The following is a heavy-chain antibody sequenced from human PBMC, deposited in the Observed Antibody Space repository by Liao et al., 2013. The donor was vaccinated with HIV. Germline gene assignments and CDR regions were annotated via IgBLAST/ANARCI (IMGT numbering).Heavy chain of an antibody. D-gene: IGHD6-19*01. V-gene: IGHV4-59*01. J-gene: IGHJ4*02. CDR1: GGSISSYY. CDR2: IQDRGSP. CDR3: ARVKRYRSGWNGGEFDY. Sequence: QVQLQESGPRLVKPSETLSLTCTVSGGSISSYYWSWIRQTPGKGLEWIGDIQDRGSPNYMPSLKRRVSISVDTFKNQFSLSLSSVTTADTALYYCARVKRYRSGWNGGEFDYWGQGILVTVSS.